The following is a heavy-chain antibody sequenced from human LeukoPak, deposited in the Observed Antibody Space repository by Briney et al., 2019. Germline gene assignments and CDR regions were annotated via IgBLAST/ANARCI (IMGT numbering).Heavy chain of an antibody. J-gene: IGHJ4*02. CDR3: AGVTCTNGVCPIDY. Sequence: SVTVSCTASGGTFSSYAISWVRQAPGQGLEWMGGIIPIFGTANYAQKFQGRVTITADESTSTAYMELSSLRSEDTAVYYCAGVTCTNGVCPIDYWGQGTLVTVSS. CDR1: GGTFSSYA. D-gene: IGHD2-8*01. CDR2: IIPIFGTA. V-gene: IGHV1-69*13.